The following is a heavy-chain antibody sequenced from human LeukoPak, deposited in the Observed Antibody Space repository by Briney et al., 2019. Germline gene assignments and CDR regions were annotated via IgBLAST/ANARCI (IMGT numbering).Heavy chain of an antibody. D-gene: IGHD5-18*01. CDR3: AKEKRGYSYGPFDF. J-gene: IGHJ4*02. Sequence: PGRSLRLSCAASGFTFSDYGMHWVRQAPGKGLEWVAVISSDGSNKYYADSVKGRFTISRDNSKNTLYLQMNSLRAEGTAVYYCAKEKRGYSYGPFDFWGQGTLVTVSS. CDR1: GFTFSDYG. V-gene: IGHV3-30*18. CDR2: ISSDGSNK.